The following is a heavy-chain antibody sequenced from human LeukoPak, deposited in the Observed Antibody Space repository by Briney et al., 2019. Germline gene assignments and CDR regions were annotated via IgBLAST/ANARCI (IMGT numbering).Heavy chain of an antibody. V-gene: IGHV4-59*12. CDR1: GGSISSYY. D-gene: IGHD3-22*01. CDR3: AREEDGGIPSADYYDSSGFDY. CDR2: IYYSGST. J-gene: IGHJ4*02. Sequence: SETLSLTCTVSGGSISSYYWSWIRQPPGKGLEWIGYIYYSGSTNYNPSLKSRVTISVDTSKNQFSLKLSSVTAADTAVYYCAREEDGGIPSADYYDSSGFDYWGQGTLVTVSS.